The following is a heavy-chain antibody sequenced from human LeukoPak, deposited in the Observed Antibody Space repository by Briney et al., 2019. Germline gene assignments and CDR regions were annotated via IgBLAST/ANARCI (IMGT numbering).Heavy chain of an antibody. CDR3: ARGKDYYDSSGLDAFDI. J-gene: IGHJ3*02. D-gene: IGHD3-22*01. V-gene: IGHV1-69*06. CDR2: IIPIFGTT. Sequence: SVKVSRKASGGTFNSYAISWVRQAPGQGLEWMGGIIPIFGTTNYARKFRGRVTLTADKSTRTAYMELSSLRSEDTAVYYCARGKDYYDSSGLDAFDIWGQGTMVTVSS. CDR1: GGTFNSYA.